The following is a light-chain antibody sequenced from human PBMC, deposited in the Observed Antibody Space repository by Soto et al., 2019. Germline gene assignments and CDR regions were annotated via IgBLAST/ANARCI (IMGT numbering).Light chain of an antibody. CDR2: LNSAGSH. CDR1: SGHSSYA. CDR3: QTWGTGIQV. J-gene: IGLJ2*01. Sequence: QPVLTQSPSASASLGASVKLTCPLSSGHSSYAIAWHQQHPEKGPRYLMKLNSAGSHSKGDGIPDRFSGSSSGAERYLTISSLQSEDEADYYCQTWGTGIQVFGGGTKLTVL. V-gene: IGLV4-69*01.